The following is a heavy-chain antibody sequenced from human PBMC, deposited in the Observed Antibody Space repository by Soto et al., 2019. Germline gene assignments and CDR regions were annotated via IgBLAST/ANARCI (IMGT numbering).Heavy chain of an antibody. CDR3: ARGLLGYSHYDYYYYGMDV. J-gene: IGHJ6*02. D-gene: IGHD4-4*01. CDR2: ISAYNGNT. CDR1: GYTFTSYG. Sequence: ASVKVSCKASGYTFTSYGISWVRQAPGQGLEWMGWISAYNGNTNYAQKLQGRVTMTTDTSTSTAYMELRSLRSDDTAVYYCARGLLGYSHYDYYYYGMDVWGQGTTVTVSS. V-gene: IGHV1-18*04.